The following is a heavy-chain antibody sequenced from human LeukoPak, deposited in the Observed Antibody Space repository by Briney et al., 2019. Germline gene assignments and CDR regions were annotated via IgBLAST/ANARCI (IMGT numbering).Heavy chain of an antibody. CDR3: ARGFPPYCSSTSCYYPDAFDI. D-gene: IGHD2-2*01. V-gene: IGHV3-72*01. Sequence: PGGSLRLSCAASGFTFSDHYMDWVRQAPGKGLEWVGRTRNKANSYTTEYAASVKGRFTISRDDSKNSLYLQMNSLKTEDTAVYYCARGFPPYCSSTSCYYPDAFDIWGQGTMVTVSS. CDR2: TRNKANSYTT. J-gene: IGHJ3*02. CDR1: GFTFSDHY.